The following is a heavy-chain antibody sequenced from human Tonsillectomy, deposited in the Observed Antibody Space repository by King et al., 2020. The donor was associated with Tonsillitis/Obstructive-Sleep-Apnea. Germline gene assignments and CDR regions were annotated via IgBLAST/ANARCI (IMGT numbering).Heavy chain of an antibody. D-gene: IGHD4-17*01. Sequence: VQLVQSGAEVKKPGASVKVSCKASGYTFTGYYIHWVRQAPGQGLEWMGWINHNNGGTKYAQKFQGRVTVTRDTSISTAYMELSSLRSDDTAVYFCTRRTVTDGFDYWGQGTLVTVSS. J-gene: IGHJ4*02. CDR1: GYTFTGYY. CDR2: INHNNGGT. CDR3: TRRTVTDGFDY. V-gene: IGHV1-2*02.